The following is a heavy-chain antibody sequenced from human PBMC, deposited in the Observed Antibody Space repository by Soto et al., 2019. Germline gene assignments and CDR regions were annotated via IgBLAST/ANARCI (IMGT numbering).Heavy chain of an antibody. J-gene: IGHJ4*02. D-gene: IGHD3-16*01. CDR2: VHGGGST. V-gene: IGHV3-53*01. CDR1: GFTVSNNH. CDR3: AGRLTTAASLDC. Sequence: VQLVESGGGLIQPGGSLRLSCAASGFTVSNNHMTWVRQAAGKGLELVSFVHGGGSTSYADSVKGRFTISRDNSKNTLYLQMDSLRAEDTDIYYCAGRLTTAASLDCWGRGTRVTVSS.